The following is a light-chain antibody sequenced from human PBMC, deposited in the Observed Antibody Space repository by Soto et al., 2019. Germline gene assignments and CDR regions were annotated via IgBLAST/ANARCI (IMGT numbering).Light chain of an antibody. V-gene: IGKV1-39*01. CDR2: AAA. CDR3: QQSHSPPWT. J-gene: IGKJ1*01. Sequence: DIQMTQSPSSLSASVGDRVTITCRASQSIGNYLNWYQGKPGEAPKVLIFAAATVQRGVPSRFSGGGSGTAFTLTISNLQPDDFAIYYCQQSHSPPWTFGQGTRVDIK. CDR1: QSIGNY.